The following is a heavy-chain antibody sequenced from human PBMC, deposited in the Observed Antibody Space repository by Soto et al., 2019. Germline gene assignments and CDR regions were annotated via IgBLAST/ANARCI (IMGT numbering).Heavy chain of an antibody. J-gene: IGHJ6*02. D-gene: IGHD5-12*01. CDR3: ARKLRLAGGMDV. Sequence: ASVKVSCTAYGYTFTSYGISWVRQAPGQGLEWMGWISAYNGNTNYAQKLQGRVTMTTDTSTSTAYMELRSLRSDDTAVYYCARKLRLAGGMDVWGQGTTVTVSS. V-gene: IGHV1-18*04. CDR1: GYTFTSYG. CDR2: ISAYNGNT.